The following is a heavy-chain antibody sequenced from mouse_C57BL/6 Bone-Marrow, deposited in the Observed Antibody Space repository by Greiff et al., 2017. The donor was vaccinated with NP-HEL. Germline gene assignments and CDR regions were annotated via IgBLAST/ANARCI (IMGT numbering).Heavy chain of an antibody. Sequence: VQLQQPGAELVKPGASVKLSCKASCYTFTSYWMHWVKQRPGQGLEWIGMIHPNSGSTNYNEKFKSKATLTVDKSSSTAYMQLSSLTSEDSAVYYCARWLLPSYAMDYWGQGTSVTVSS. CDR2: IHPNSGST. CDR3: ARWLLPSYAMDY. J-gene: IGHJ4*01. CDR1: CYTFTSYW. V-gene: IGHV1-64*01. D-gene: IGHD2-3*01.